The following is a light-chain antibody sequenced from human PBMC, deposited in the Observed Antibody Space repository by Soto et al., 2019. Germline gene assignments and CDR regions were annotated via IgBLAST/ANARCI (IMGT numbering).Light chain of an antibody. Sequence: QSVLPQPASVSESPGQSITISCTGTTSDVSIYNYVSWYQQHPGKAPKLMIYEDSNRPSGVSNRFSGAKSGHTASLTISGLQVEDEADYYCCSYTTSTTYVFGPGPKATVL. CDR1: TSDVSIYNY. CDR2: EDS. CDR3: CSYTTSTTYV. J-gene: IGLJ1*01. V-gene: IGLV2-14*01.